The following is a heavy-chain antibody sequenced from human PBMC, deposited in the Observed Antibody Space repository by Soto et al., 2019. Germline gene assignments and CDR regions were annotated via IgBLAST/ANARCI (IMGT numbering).Heavy chain of an antibody. Sequence: PGWSLRLSCAASGFPFSSYAMSWVRQAPGKGLEWVSAISGSGGSTYYADSVKGRFTISRDNSKNTLYLQMNSLRAGDTAVYYCAKDSYITMVRGVIDYWGQGTLVTVSS. CDR1: GFPFSSYA. D-gene: IGHD3-10*01. V-gene: IGHV3-23*01. CDR3: AKDSYITMVRGVIDY. CDR2: ISGSGGST. J-gene: IGHJ4*02.